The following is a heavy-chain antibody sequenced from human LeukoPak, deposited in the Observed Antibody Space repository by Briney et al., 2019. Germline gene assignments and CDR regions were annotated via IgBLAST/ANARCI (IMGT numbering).Heavy chain of an antibody. CDR1: GGSISSGGYY. V-gene: IGHV4-31*03. CDR2: IYYSGST. J-gene: IGHJ5*02. Sequence: SQTLSLTCIVSGGSISSGGYYWSWIRQHPGKGLEWIGYIYYSGSTYYNPSLKSRVTISVDTSKNQFSLKLSSVTAADTAVYYCARDVRRPRGWFDHWGQGTLVTVSS. D-gene: IGHD1-1*01. CDR3: ARDVRRPRGWFDH.